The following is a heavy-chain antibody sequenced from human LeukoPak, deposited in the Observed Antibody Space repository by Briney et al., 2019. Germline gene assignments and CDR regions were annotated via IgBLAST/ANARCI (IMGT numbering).Heavy chain of an antibody. CDR3: ARVGGRIAARSLREAFDS. CDR1: GYSFISYW. J-gene: IGHJ5*01. Sequence: GESLKISCKGSGYSFISYWIGWVRQMPGKGLEWMGVIYPGDSGIKYNPSFQDQVTISVDRSITTAYLQWSSLKASDTAIYSCARVGGRIAARSLREAFDSWGQGTLVTVSS. D-gene: IGHD6-6*01. V-gene: IGHV5-51*01. CDR2: IYPGDSGI.